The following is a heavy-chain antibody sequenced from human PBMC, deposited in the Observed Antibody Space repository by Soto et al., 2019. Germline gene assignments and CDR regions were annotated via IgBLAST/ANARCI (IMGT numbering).Heavy chain of an antibody. J-gene: IGHJ4*02. CDR3: VRRVSGNYDY. CDR2: ISSNGGTT. Sequence: EVQLAESGGGMVQPGGSLRLSCVASGFTFSSYDMHWVRQAPGKGLEYVSSISSNGGTTYYRNSVKPRFTISRDNSKNTLYLRMGSMRAEDMAVYYCVRRVSGNYDYWGQGTLVTVSS. CDR1: GFTFSSYD. D-gene: IGHD1-7*01. V-gene: IGHV3-64*01.